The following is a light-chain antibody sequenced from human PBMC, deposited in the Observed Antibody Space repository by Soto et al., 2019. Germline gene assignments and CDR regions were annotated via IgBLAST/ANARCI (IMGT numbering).Light chain of an antibody. CDR3: MQSQQSPPN. CDR1: QSLLQSNVYNY. V-gene: IGKV2-28*01. Sequence: DIVMTQSPLSLPVTPGEPASISCRYSQSLLQSNVYNYLDCYLQMPGQSPQLLIYFGSYRASGVPDRGSGSGSGTDFTLKIRRVEAEDVGVYYCMQSQQSPPNFGLGTKVE. J-gene: IGKJ1*01. CDR2: FGS.